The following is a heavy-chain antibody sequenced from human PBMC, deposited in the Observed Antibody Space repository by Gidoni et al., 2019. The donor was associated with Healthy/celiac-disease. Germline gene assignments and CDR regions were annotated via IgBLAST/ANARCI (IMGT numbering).Heavy chain of an antibody. D-gene: IGHD2-2*01. CDR1: GYSFTSYW. V-gene: IGHV5-10-1*03. Sequence: EVQLVQSGAEVKKPGESLRISCKGSGYSFTSYWISWVRQMPGKGLEWMGRIDPSDSYTNYSPSFQGHVTISADKSISTAYLQWSSLKASDTAMYYCARQGIVVVPAAPDWYFDLWGRGTLVTVSS. CDR3: ARQGIVVVPAAPDWYFDL. J-gene: IGHJ2*01. CDR2: IDPSDSYT.